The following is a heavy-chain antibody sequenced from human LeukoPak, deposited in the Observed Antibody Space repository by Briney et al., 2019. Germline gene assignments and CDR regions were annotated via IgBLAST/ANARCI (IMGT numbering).Heavy chain of an antibody. CDR2: IYTSGST. CDR3: ARVRQLVDWYFDL. D-gene: IGHD6-6*01. CDR1: GGSISSYY. J-gene: IGHJ2*01. V-gene: IGHV4-4*07. Sequence: SETLSLTCTVSGGSISSYYWSWIRQPAGKGLEWIGRIYTSGSTNYNPPLKSRVTMSVDTSKNQFSLKLSSVTAADTAVYYCARVRQLVDWYFDLWGRGTLVTVSS.